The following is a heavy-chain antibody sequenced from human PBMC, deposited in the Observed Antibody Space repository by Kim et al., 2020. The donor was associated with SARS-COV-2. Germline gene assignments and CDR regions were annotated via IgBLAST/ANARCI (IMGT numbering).Heavy chain of an antibody. CDR3: ARDSSGFDY. D-gene: IGHD6-19*01. CDR2: GST. J-gene: IGHJ4*02. Sequence: GSTSYNPSLKSRVTISVDTSKNQFSLKLSSVTAADTAVYYCARDSSGFDYWGQGTLVTVSS. V-gene: IGHV4-59*01.